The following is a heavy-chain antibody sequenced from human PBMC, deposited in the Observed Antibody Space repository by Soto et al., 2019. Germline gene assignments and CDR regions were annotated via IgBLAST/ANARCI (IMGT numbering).Heavy chain of an antibody. CDR2: IYPHDSDT. V-gene: IGHV5-51*01. D-gene: IGHD2-2*02. CDR1: GYNFHTYW. CDR3: ASPTDYTYGMQV. J-gene: IGHJ6*02. Sequence: GESLKISCKGSGYNFHTYWIAWVRQMPGKGLEWMGFIYPHDSDTRYSPSFRGQVTISADKYTNTAYLQWTSLKASDTAIYFCASPTDYTYGMQVWGPGTTVTVSS.